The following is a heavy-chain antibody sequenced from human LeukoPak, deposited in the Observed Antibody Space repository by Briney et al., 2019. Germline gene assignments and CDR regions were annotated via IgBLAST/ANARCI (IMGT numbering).Heavy chain of an antibody. D-gene: IGHD5-12*01. V-gene: IGHV3-48*01. J-gene: IGHJ4*02. Sequence: GGSLRLSCAASGFTFSSYSMNWVRQAPGKGLEWASYISSSNSTIYYADSVKGRFTISRDNAKNSLYLQMNSLRAEDTAVYYCARDFSGYLDYWGQGTLVTVSS. CDR2: ISSSNSTI. CDR3: ARDFSGYLDY. CDR1: GFTFSSYS.